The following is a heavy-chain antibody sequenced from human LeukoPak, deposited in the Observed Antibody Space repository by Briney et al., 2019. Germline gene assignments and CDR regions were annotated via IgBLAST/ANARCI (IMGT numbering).Heavy chain of an antibody. J-gene: IGHJ4*02. D-gene: IGHD2-21*01. V-gene: IGHV3-23*01. CDR2: VSGDGGTT. Sequence: GGSLRLSCAASGFTFSDYSRSWVRQAPGKGLEWVSIVSGDGGTTIHADSVRGRFAISRDNSKNTLYLQMNSLRVEDTALYYCVKKCCGSANCHFDYCGQGTLVTVSS. CDR3: VKKCCGSANCHFDY. CDR1: GFTFSDYS.